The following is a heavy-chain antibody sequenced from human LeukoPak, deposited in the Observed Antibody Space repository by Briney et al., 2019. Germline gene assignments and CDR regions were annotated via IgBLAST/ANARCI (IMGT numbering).Heavy chain of an antibody. CDR3: ARDIISDYYDRSSYWGAFDT. D-gene: IGHD3-22*01. CDR2: INQDGSEK. Sequence: GGSLRLSCAASGFTFSRYWMSWVRQAPGKGLEWVANINQDGSEKYYVDSVKGRFTISRDNTKNSLYLQMNSLRAEDTAVYYCARDIISDYYDRSSYWGAFDTWGQGTMVTVSS. CDR1: GFTFSRYW. J-gene: IGHJ3*02. V-gene: IGHV3-7*01.